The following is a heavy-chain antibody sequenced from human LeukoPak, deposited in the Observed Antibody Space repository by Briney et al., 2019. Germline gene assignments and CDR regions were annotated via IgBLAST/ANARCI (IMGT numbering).Heavy chain of an antibody. CDR3: ARYEASMYYFDY. Sequence: SVIYSGGSTYYADSVKGRFTISRDNSKNTLYLQMNSLRAEDTAVYYCARYEASMYYFDYWGQGTLVTVSS. CDR2: IYSGGST. V-gene: IGHV3-53*01. D-gene: IGHD2/OR15-2a*01. J-gene: IGHJ4*02.